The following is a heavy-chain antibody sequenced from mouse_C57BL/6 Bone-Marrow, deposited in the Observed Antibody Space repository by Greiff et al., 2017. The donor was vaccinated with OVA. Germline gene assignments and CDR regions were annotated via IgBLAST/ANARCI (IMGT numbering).Heavy chain of an antibody. Sequence: QVQLQQPGAELVKPGASVKLSCKASGYTFTSYWMQWVKQRPGQGLEWIGELDPSDSYTNYNQKFKGKATLTVDTSSSTAYMQLSSLTSEDSAVYYCARFYYDYDEDAMDYWGQGTSVTVSS. CDR1: GYTFTSYW. J-gene: IGHJ4*01. CDR3: ARFYYDYDEDAMDY. D-gene: IGHD2-4*01. V-gene: IGHV1-50*01. CDR2: LDPSDSYT.